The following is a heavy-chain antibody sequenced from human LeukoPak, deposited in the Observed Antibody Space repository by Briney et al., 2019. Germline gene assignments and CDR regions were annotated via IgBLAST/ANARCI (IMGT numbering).Heavy chain of an antibody. V-gene: IGHV4-4*07. D-gene: IGHD5-18*01. J-gene: IGHJ4*02. Sequence: PSETLSLTCTVSGGSIGTYYWTWIRQPAGKGMVWIGRIDASGSTTYNPSLNSRITMTVDTSRNQFSLNLNSLTVADTAVYFCARVADRFAYNYGIDEYFDYWGQGALVTVSS. CDR1: GGSIGTYY. CDR2: IDASGST. CDR3: ARVADRFAYNYGIDEYFDY.